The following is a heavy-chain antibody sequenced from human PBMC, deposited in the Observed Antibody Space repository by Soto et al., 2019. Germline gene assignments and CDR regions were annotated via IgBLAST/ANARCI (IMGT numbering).Heavy chain of an antibody. CDR3: ARGRAVPIFGVVIRTPTYGMDV. CDR1: GGSFSGYY. D-gene: IGHD3-3*01. V-gene: IGHV4-34*01. J-gene: IGHJ6*02. Sequence: PSETLSLTCAVYGGSFSGYYWSWIRQPPGKGLEWIGEINHSGSTNYNPSLKSRVTISVDTSKNQFSLKLGSVTAADTAVYYCARGRAVPIFGVVIRTPTYGMDVWGQGTTVTAP. CDR2: INHSGST.